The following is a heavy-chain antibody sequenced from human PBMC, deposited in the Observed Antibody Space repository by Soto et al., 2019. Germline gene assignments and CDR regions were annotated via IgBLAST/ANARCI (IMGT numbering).Heavy chain of an antibody. Sequence: EVQLVDSGGDLVQPGRSLRLSCAASGFSFDGFSFADYAMHWVRQGPGKGLEWVSGITWNSGKTAYADFVQGRFTISRDNAKSSLFLQMNSLRPEDTALYYCVQSQNWDSGDVSFDYWGQGTLVTVSS. CDR1: GFSFDGFSFADYA. CDR2: ITWNSGKT. CDR3: VQSQNWDSGDVSFDY. D-gene: IGHD1-7*01. V-gene: IGHV3-9*01. J-gene: IGHJ4*02.